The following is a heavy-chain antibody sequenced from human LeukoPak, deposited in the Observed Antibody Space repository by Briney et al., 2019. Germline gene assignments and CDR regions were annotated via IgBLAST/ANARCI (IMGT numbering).Heavy chain of an antibody. CDR2: INPSGGST. CDR3: ARTLLNARRDGYNYVDY. Sequence: GASVKVSCKASGYTFTSYYMHWVRQAPGHGLEWMGIINPSGGSTSYAQKFQGRVTMTRDTSTSTVYMELSSLRSEDTAVYYCARTLLNARRDGYNYVDYWGQGTLVTVSS. J-gene: IGHJ4*02. V-gene: IGHV1-46*01. CDR1: GYTFTSYY. D-gene: IGHD5-24*01.